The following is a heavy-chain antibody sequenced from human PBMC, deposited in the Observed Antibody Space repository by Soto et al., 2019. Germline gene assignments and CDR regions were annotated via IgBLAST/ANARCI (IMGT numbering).Heavy chain of an antibody. V-gene: IGHV3-33*01. Sequence: GSLRLSCAASGFTFSSYGMHWVRQAPGKGLEWVAVIWYDGSNKYYADSVKGRFTISRDNSKNTLYLQMNSLRAEDTAVYYCARGKGTTVTDYYYYGMDVWGQGTTVTVSS. J-gene: IGHJ6*02. CDR3: ARGKGTTVTDYYYYGMDV. CDR1: GFTFSSYG. D-gene: IGHD4-17*01. CDR2: IWYDGSNK.